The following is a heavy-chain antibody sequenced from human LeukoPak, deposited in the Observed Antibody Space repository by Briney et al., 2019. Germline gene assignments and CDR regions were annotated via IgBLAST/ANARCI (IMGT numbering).Heavy chain of an antibody. CDR1: GYTFTNYG. CDR2: ISGYNGNT. D-gene: IGHD6-19*01. CDR3: ARVRSGWYSEDAFDI. V-gene: IGHV1-18*01. J-gene: IGHJ3*02. Sequence: ASVTVSCKASGYTFTNYGITWVRQAPGQGLEWMGWISGYNGNTNYAEKLQGRVTMTTDTSTSTAYMELRSLRSDDTAVYYCARVRSGWYSEDAFDIWGQGTMVTVSS.